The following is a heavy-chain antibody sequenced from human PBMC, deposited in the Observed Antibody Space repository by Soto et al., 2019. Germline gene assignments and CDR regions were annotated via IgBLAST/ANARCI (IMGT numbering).Heavy chain of an antibody. CDR2: IYYSGST. J-gene: IGHJ4*02. CDR3: ARGRRYGDYFDY. D-gene: IGHD4-17*01. V-gene: IGHV4-30-4*01. CDR1: GGSISSGDYY. Sequence: SETLSLTCTVSGGSISSGDYYWSWIRQPPGKGLEWIGYIYYSGSTYYNPSLKSRVTISVDTSKNQFSLKLSSVTAADTAVHYCARGRRYGDYFDYWGQGTLVTVSS.